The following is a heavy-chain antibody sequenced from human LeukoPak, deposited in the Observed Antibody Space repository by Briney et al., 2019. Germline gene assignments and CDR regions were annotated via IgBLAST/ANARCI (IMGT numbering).Heavy chain of an antibody. D-gene: IGHD1-26*01. J-gene: IGHJ4*02. CDR1: GGSFSSGGYY. CDR3: ARAAYSGSYHSDY. Sequence: SQTLSLTCTVSGGSFSSGGYYWSWIRQHPGKGLEWIGYIYYSGRTYYNPSLKSRVTISVDTSKNQFSLKLSSVTAADTAVYYCARAAYSGSYHSDYWGQGTLVTVSS. V-gene: IGHV4-31*03. CDR2: IYYSGRT.